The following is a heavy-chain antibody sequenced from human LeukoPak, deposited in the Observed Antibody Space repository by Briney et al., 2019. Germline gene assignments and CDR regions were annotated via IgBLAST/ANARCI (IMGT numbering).Heavy chain of an antibody. CDR2: DTSSTTST. Sequence: PGGSLRLSCTASELSISHYAMSWVRQAPGKGLDGVSADTSSTTSTYYASAVGGRFTISRDNYINQLYLQMNSLRADDTAVYYCSKAPLGACAGAVCYYLAVWGKGTTVIVSS. D-gene: IGHD2-8*02. V-gene: IGHV3-23*01. CDR1: ELSISHYA. CDR3: SKAPLGACAGAVCYYLAV. J-gene: IGHJ6*03.